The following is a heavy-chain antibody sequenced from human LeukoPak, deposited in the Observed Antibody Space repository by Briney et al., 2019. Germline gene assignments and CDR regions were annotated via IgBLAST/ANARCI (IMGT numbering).Heavy chain of an antibody. Sequence: SETPSLTCTVSGGSISSYYWSWIRQPPGKGLEWIGYIYYSGSTNYNPSLKSRVTISVDTSKNQFSLKLSSVTAADTAVYYCARVGYSSGWQSYYYYMDVWGKGTTVTVSS. J-gene: IGHJ6*03. CDR3: ARVGYSSGWQSYYYYMDV. V-gene: IGHV4-59*01. CDR1: GGSISSYY. CDR2: IYYSGST. D-gene: IGHD6-19*01.